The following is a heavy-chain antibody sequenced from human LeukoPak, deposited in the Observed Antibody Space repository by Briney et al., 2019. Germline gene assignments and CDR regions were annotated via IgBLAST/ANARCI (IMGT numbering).Heavy chain of an antibody. J-gene: IGHJ4*02. D-gene: IGHD2-8*01. CDR3: ARALIGYYFDY. Sequence: GGSLRLSCAASGFSFSSYRMNWVRQAPGKGLEWVSSVSNSGDYIHYADSVKGRFTISRDNYKNSLYLQTNSLRAEDTAVYYCARALIGYYFDYWGQGTLVTVSS. V-gene: IGHV3-21*06. CDR2: VSNSGDYI. CDR1: GFSFSSYR.